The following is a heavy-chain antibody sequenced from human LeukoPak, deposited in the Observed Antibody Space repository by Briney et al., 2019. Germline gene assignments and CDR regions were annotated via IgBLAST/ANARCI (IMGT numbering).Heavy chain of an antibody. Sequence: SETLSLTCAVYGGSFSGYYWSWIRQPPGNGLEWIGEINHSGSTNYNPSLKSRVTISVDTSKNQFSLKLSSVTAADTAVYYCARLPQRYGEYVGRFTDYWGQGTLVTVSS. V-gene: IGHV4-34*01. D-gene: IGHD4-17*01. J-gene: IGHJ4*02. CDR2: INHSGST. CDR1: GGSFSGYY. CDR3: ARLPQRYGEYVGRFTDY.